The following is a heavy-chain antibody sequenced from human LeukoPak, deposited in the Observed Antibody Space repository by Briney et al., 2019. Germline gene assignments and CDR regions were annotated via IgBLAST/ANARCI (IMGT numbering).Heavy chain of an antibody. D-gene: IGHD2-2*01. CDR3: ARVYQSAEYYFDY. CDR2: INCTGRT. Sequence: PSDTLSLTCTVSGGSIDSYYWSWIRQPPGKGLEWIGYINCTGRTEYHPSLKSRVTISLDTSKNQFSLKLTSVTAADTAVYYCARVYQSAEYYFDYWGQGNLVSVSS. J-gene: IGHJ4*02. CDR1: GGSIDSYY. V-gene: IGHV4-59*07.